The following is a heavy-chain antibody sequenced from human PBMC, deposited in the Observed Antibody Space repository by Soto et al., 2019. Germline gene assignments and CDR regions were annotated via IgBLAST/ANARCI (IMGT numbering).Heavy chain of an antibody. CDR1: GGSISSSNW. Sequence: LSLTCAVSGGSISSSNWWSWVRQPPGKGLEWIGEIYHSGSTNYNPSLKSRVTISVDKSKNQFSLKLSSVTAADTAVYYCARARGYCSSTSCYYYYYYGMDVWGQGTTVTVSS. CDR3: ARARGYCSSTSCYYYYYYGMDV. CDR2: IYHSGST. V-gene: IGHV4-4*02. J-gene: IGHJ6*02. D-gene: IGHD2-2*01.